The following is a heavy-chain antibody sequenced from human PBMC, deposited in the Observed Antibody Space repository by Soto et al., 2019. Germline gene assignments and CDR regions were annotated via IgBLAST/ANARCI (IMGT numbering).Heavy chain of an antibody. V-gene: IGHV3-49*03. Sequence: GGSLSLSCTASGFTFGDYAMSWFRQAPGKGLEWVGFIRSKAYGGTTEYAASVKGRFTISRDDSKSIAYLQMNSLKTEDTAGYYCTRGTVVIDYYYGMDVWGQGTTVTVSS. CDR1: GFTFGDYA. D-gene: IGHD3-22*01. J-gene: IGHJ6*02. CDR3: TRGTVVIDYYYGMDV. CDR2: IRSKAYGGTT.